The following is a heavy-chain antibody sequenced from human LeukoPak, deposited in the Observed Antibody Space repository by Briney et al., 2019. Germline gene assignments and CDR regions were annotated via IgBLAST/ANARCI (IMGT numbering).Heavy chain of an antibody. Sequence: SVKVSCKASGGTFSSYAISWVRQAPGQGLEWMGGIIPIFGTANYAQKFQGRVTITTDESTSTAYMELSSLRSEDTAVYYCARAYYYGSGERIDAFDIRGQGTMVTVSS. D-gene: IGHD3-10*01. CDR2: IIPIFGTA. CDR1: GGTFSSYA. J-gene: IGHJ3*02. CDR3: ARAYYYGSGERIDAFDI. V-gene: IGHV1-69*05.